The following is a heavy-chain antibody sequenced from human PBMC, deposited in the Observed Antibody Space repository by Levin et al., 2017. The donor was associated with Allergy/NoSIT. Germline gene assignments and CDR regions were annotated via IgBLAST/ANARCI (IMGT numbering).Heavy chain of an antibody. Sequence: GESLKISCKASGYTFTGYYMHWVRQAPGQGLEWMGRINPNSGGTNYAQKFQGRVTMTRDTSISTAYMELSRLRSDDTAVYYCASGRVGSRGYFDLWGRGTLVTVSS. D-gene: IGHD1-26*01. CDR1: GYTFTGYY. V-gene: IGHV1-2*06. J-gene: IGHJ2*01. CDR3: ASGRVGSRGYFDL. CDR2: INPNSGGT.